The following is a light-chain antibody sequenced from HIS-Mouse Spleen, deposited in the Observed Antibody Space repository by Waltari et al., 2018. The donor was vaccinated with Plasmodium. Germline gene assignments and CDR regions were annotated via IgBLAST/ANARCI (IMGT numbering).Light chain of an antibody. CDR2: EGS. Sequence: QSALTQPASVSGSPGQSITISCTGTSSDVGSYNLVSWYQQHPGKAPQLMIYEGSKRPSGVSNRFFGSKSGNTASLTSSGLQAEDEADYYCCSYAGSSTFVFGGGTKLTVL. CDR3: CSYAGSSTFV. V-gene: IGLV2-23*03. CDR1: SSDVGSYNL. J-gene: IGLJ3*02.